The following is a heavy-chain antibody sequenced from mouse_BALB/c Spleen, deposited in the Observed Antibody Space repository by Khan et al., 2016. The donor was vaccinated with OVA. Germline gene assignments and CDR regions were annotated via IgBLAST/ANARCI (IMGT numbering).Heavy chain of an antibody. Sequence: EVQLQESGPGLVKPSQSLSLTCTVTGYSITSDYAWNWIRQFPGNKLEWMGYISYSGSTNYNPYHKSRISITRDTSKNQFFLQLNSVTTEDTATYYCARDGSRYNYAMDYWGQGTSVTVSS. CDR1: GYSITSDYA. D-gene: IGHD2-3*01. J-gene: IGHJ4*01. CDR2: ISYSGST. V-gene: IGHV3-2*02. CDR3: ARDGSRYNYAMDY.